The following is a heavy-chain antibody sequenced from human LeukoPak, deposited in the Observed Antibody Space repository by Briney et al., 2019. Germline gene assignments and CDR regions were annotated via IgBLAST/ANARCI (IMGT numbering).Heavy chain of an antibody. J-gene: IGHJ6*02. CDR1: GFTFSSYG. CDR2: IWYDGSNK. CDR3: ARDPGVANYYYYGMDV. V-gene: IGHV3-33*01. Sequence: PGGSLRLSCAASGFTFSSYGMHWARQAPGKGLEWVAVIWYDGSNKYYADSVKGRFTISRDNSKNTLYLQMNSLRAEDTAVYYCARDPGVANYYYYGMDVWGQGTTVTVSS. D-gene: IGHD3-10*01.